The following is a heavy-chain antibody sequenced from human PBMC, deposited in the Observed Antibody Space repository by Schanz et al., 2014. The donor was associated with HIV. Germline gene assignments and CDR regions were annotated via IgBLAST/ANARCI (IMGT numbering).Heavy chain of an antibody. D-gene: IGHD3-9*01. J-gene: IGHJ4*02. CDR2: IIPMFGTP. V-gene: IGHV1-69*01. CDR1: GGTFTNYA. Sequence: QVHLVQSGAEVKKPGSSVKVSCKASGGTFTNYALNWVRQAPGQGLEYMGGIIPMFGTPHYAQKFQGRVTITADESTSTAYMELSSLTSEDTAIYYCARDGAQRYFDFWGQGTLVSVSS. CDR3: ARDGAQRYFDF.